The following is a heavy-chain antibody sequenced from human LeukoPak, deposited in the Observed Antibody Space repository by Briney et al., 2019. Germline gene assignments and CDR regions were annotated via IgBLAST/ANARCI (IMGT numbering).Heavy chain of an antibody. CDR3: ARDHLRPLRLNDYHASDY. Sequence: ASVNVSCKASGYNFIDYYIHWLRQPPGQGLHGMGWINPKNGGTSSAQRFQGRVAMTRDTSISTVYVELSSLRSDDTAVYYCARDHLRPLRLNDYHASDYWGQGTQVTVSS. CDR1: GYNFIDYY. J-gene: IGHJ4*02. V-gene: IGHV1-2*02. D-gene: IGHD3-16*01. CDR2: INPKNGGT.